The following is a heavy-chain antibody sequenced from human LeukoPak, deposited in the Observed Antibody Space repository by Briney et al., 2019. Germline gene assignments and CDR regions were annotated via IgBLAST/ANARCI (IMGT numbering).Heavy chain of an antibody. CDR2: IYHTGDS. CDR1: GDSITSSY. D-gene: IGHD5-24*01. V-gene: IGHV4-59*08. J-gene: IGHJ5*01. CDR3: AKYAGREGYSSYS. Sequence: PSETLSLTCTVSGDSITSSYWSWIRLPPGKGLEWIGYIYHTGDSNYNPSLRSRVSISLDTSKNQFSLTLTSVTAADSALYFCAKYAGREGYSSYSRGQGTLVTVSS.